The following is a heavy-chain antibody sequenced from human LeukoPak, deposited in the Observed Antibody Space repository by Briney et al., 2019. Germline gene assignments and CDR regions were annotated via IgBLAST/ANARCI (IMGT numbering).Heavy chain of an antibody. D-gene: IGHD2-8*02. V-gene: IGHV4-59*11. CDR3: AREEGAAGESLDF. Sequence: SETLSLTCSVSGGSITGHFWSWLRQAPGKTLEWLGYVHDSGATDYNPSLKTRLTISLHTSTNQLFLRLTAVTAADTAFYYCAREEGAAGESLDFWGQGTMVTVSS. CDR2: VHDSGAT. CDR1: GGSITGHF. J-gene: IGHJ3*01.